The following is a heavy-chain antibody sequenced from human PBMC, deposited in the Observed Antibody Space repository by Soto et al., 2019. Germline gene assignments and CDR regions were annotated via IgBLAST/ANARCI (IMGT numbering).Heavy chain of an antibody. V-gene: IGHV4-59*01. CDR3: ARDSSYGMDV. CDR1: GGSISSYY. J-gene: IGHJ6*02. CDR2: IYYSGST. Sequence: SETLSLTCTVSGGSISSYYWSWIRQPPGKGLEWIGYIYYSGSTNYNPSLKSRVTISVDTSKNQFSLKLSSVTAADTAVYYCARDSSYGMDVWGQGTTVTVSS.